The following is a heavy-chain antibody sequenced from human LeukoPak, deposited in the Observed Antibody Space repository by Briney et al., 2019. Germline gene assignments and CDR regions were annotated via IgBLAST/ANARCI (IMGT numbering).Heavy chain of an antibody. V-gene: IGHV3-7*01. J-gene: IGHJ4*02. CDR1: ALTFNKDW. D-gene: IGHD7-27*01. Sequence: GDSLRLSCAASALTFNKDWMTSVRQAPGEGLEWLANIKQDGSDKHYVNSVKGRFTISRDNAKNSVYLQLNSLRDEDTAIYFCTRENWGPDYWGQGTLVTVSS. CDR2: IKQDGSDK. CDR3: TRENWGPDY.